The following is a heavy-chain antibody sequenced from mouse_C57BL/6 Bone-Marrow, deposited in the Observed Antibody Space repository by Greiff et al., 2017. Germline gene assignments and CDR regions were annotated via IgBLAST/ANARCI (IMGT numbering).Heavy chain of an antibody. D-gene: IGHD1-1*01. CDR3: ARDGRGSGYCDFEV. CDR1: GFTFSDFY. Sequence: EVQVVESGGGLVQSGRSLRLSCATSGFTFSDFYMEWVRQAPGKGLEWIAASRNKANDYTTEYSASVKGRFIVSGDTSQRILYLQMNALRAEDAAIYNSARDGRGSGYCDFEVWGTGTTVTVSS. V-gene: IGHV7-1*01. J-gene: IGHJ1*03. CDR2: SRNKANDYTT.